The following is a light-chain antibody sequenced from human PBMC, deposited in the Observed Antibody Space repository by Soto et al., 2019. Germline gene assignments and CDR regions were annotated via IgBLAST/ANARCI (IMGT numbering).Light chain of an antibody. CDR2: EAS. Sequence: DIQMTQSPSTLSASVGDRVTITCRASQSTSTWLAWYQQRPGKTPKLLISEASKLESGVPSRFSGSGSGTEFTLTISSLQPDDFATYYGQQYITYPSAFGQGTKVEIK. CDR3: QQYITYPSA. J-gene: IGKJ1*01. V-gene: IGKV1-5*03. CDR1: QSTSTW.